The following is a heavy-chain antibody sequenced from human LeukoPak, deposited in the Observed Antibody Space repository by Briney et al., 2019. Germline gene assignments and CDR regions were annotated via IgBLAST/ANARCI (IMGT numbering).Heavy chain of an antibody. CDR3: ATYRQVLLPFES. D-gene: IGHD2-8*02. Sequence: GGSLRLSCEASGFTSSTFAMIWVRQPPGKGLEWVSSIFPSGGEIHYADSVGGRFTISRDNSKSTLSLQMNSLRAEDTAIYYCATYRQVLLPFESWGQGTLVTVSS. CDR1: GFTSSTFA. V-gene: IGHV3-23*01. CDR2: IFPSGGEI. J-gene: IGHJ4*02.